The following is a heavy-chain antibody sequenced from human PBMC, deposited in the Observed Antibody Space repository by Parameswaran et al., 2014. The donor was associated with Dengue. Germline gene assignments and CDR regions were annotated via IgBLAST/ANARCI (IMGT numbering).Heavy chain of an antibody. D-gene: IGHD3-10*01. Sequence: WVRQAPGQGLEWMGWINPTSGGTNYAQKFQDRVTMTRDTSISTFYMELTRLRFDDTAVYYCARRDGDLPFDYWGQGTLVTVSS. CDR3: ARRDGDLPFDY. CDR2: INPTSGGT. V-gene: IGHV1-2*02. J-gene: IGHJ4*02.